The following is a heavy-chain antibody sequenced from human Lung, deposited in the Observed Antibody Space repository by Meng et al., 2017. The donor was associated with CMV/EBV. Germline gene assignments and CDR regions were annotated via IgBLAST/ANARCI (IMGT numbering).Heavy chain of an antibody. CDR1: GGSIRLYP. J-gene: IGHJ4*01. CDR2: IYYSGST. Sequence: SSPLSLPRTVSGGSIRLYPWSWIRQPPGKGLEWIGYIYYSGSTNYNPSLKSRVTISVDTSKNQFSLKLSSVTAADTAVYYCARVGRSGSYLPGLDYWGHGTL. V-gene: IGHV4-59*01. D-gene: IGHD1-26*01. CDR3: ARVGRSGSYLPGLDY.